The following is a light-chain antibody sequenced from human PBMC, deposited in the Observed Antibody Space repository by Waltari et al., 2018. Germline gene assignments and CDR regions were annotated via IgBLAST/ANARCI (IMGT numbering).Light chain of an antibody. J-gene: IGLJ3*02. Sequence: QSVLTQPPSASGTPGQRVTIPCSGSISNIGSNPVNWYQQLPGTAPKLLIHSNNQRPSGVPDRFSGSKSGTSASLAISGLQSEDEADYYCAAWDDSLNGWVFGGGTKLTVL. CDR2: SNN. CDR1: ISNIGSNP. CDR3: AAWDDSLNGWV. V-gene: IGLV1-44*01.